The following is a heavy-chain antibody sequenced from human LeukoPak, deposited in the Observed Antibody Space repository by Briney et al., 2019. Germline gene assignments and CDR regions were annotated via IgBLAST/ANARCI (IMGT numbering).Heavy chain of an antibody. Sequence: GGSLRLSCAASGFAFTTYAMTWVRQAPGKGLEWVSGISAGGGITSYADSVKGRFTVSRDNSKSTLYLQMNSLRAEDTAVYYCAKDFEGNYPDYFDYWGQGTLVTVSS. D-gene: IGHD1-7*01. CDR3: AKDFEGNYPDYFDY. CDR1: GFAFTTYA. J-gene: IGHJ4*02. CDR2: ISAGGGIT. V-gene: IGHV3-23*01.